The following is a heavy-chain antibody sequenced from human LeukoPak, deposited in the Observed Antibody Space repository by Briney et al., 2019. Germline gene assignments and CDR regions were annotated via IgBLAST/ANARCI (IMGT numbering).Heavy chain of an antibody. D-gene: IGHD5-12*01. V-gene: IGHV1-2*02. CDR3: ARGLVWLRTGFYSGRFDP. Sequence: ASVKVSCKASGYTFTGYYMHWVRQAPGQGLEWMGWINPNSGGTNYAQKFQGRVTMTRDTSISTAYMELSRLRSDDTAVYYCARGLVWLRTGFYSGRFDPWGQGTLVTVSS. CDR2: INPNSGGT. CDR1: GYTFTGYY. J-gene: IGHJ5*02.